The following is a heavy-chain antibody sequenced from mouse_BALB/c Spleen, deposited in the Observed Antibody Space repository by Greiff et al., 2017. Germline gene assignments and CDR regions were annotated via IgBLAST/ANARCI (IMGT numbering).Heavy chain of an antibody. Sequence: EVQLQQSGPELVKPGASVKISCKASGYTFTDYNMHWVKQSHGKSLEWIGYIYPYNGGTGYNQKFKSKATLTVDNSSSTAYMELRSLTSEDSAVYYCAPTATQFAYWGQGTLVTVSA. CDR1: GYTFTDYN. J-gene: IGHJ3*01. D-gene: IGHD1-2*01. V-gene: IGHV1S29*02. CDR2: IYPYNGGT. CDR3: APTATQFAY.